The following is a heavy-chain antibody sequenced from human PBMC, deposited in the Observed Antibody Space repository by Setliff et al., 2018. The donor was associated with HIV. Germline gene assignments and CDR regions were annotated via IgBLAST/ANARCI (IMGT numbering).Heavy chain of an antibody. V-gene: IGHV3-7*03. CDR2: MNPDGIEK. J-gene: IGHJ3*02. Sequence: GGSLRLSCAASGFAFSDSWMNWVRQAPGKGLEWVAGMNPDGIEKYYGDSVKGRFTISRDNAKRSLFLQMNSLRVEDTGIYYCGKVKGIEAAGSSAFDIWGQGTMVTVSS. D-gene: IGHD6-13*01. CDR1: GFAFSDSW. CDR3: GKVKGIEAAGSSAFDI.